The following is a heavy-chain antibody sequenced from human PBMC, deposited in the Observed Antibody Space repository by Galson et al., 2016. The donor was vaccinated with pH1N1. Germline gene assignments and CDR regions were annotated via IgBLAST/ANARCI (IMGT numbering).Heavy chain of an antibody. Sequence: SVKVSCKAPGDSFNRYGITWVLQAPGQGLQWMGWINTRPGYTKNSQKFKGRVTMTTDTTANTDYMELMSLKSDDTAVYYCARGRGSLPGYYYGLDIWGQGTTVTVSS. V-gene: IGHV1-18*01. D-gene: IGHD6-13*01. CDR1: GDSFNRYG. CDR2: INTRPGYT. J-gene: IGHJ6*02. CDR3: ARGRGSLPGYYYGLDI.